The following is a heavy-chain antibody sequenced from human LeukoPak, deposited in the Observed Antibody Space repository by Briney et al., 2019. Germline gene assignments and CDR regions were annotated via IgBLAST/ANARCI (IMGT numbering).Heavy chain of an antibody. J-gene: IGHJ3*02. Sequence: GGSLRLSCAASGFTFSSYAMSWVRQAPGKGLEWVSSISSSSSYIYYADSVKGRFTISRDNAKNSLYLQMNSLRAEDTAVYYCAREEYQLLEDAFDIWGQGTMVTVSS. CDR2: ISSSSSYI. CDR1: GFTFSSYA. D-gene: IGHD2-2*01. CDR3: AREEYQLLEDAFDI. V-gene: IGHV3-21*01.